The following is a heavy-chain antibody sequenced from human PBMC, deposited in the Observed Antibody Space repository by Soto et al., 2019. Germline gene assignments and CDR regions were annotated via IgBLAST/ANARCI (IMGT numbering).Heavy chain of an antibody. J-gene: IGHJ6*03. CDR2: ISGSGGST. Sequence: EVQLLESGGGLVQPGGSLRLSCAASGFTFSSYAMSWVRQAPGKGLEWVSAISGSGGSTYYADSAKGRFTISRDNSKNTLYLQMNSLRAEDTAVYYCAKGYCSSTSCPPDPYYYYYYMDVWGKGTTVTVSS. CDR3: AKGYCSSTSCPPDPYYYYYYMDV. CDR1: GFTFSSYA. D-gene: IGHD2-2*01. V-gene: IGHV3-23*01.